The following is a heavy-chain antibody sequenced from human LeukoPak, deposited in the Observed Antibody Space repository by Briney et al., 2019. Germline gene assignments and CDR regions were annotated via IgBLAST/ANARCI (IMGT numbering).Heavy chain of an antibody. Sequence: GASVKVSCKASGGTFSSYAISWVRQAPGQGLEWMGRIIPILGIANYAQKFQGRVAMTRDTSISTAYMELSRLRSDDTAVYYCARERDLYYYYGMDVWGQGTTVTVSS. D-gene: IGHD5-24*01. CDR1: GGTFSSYA. CDR3: ARERDLYYYYGMDV. V-gene: IGHV1-69*04. J-gene: IGHJ6*02. CDR2: IIPILGIA.